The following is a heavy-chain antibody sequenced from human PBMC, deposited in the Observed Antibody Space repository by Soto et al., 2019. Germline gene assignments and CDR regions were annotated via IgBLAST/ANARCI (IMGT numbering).Heavy chain of an antibody. CDR2: LVPVFGTA. D-gene: IGHD3-10*01. CDR1: GGTFSSLA. J-gene: IGHJ4*02. Sequence: QVQLVQSGAEVKKPGSSVKVSCKASGGTFSSLAINWVRQAPGQGLEWMGGLVPVFGTANYAQKFQDRVTINADKSTSTSYMELSSLRSEDTAVYYCARSPGVFDYWGQGNLVTVSS. V-gene: IGHV1-69*06. CDR3: ARSPGVFDY.